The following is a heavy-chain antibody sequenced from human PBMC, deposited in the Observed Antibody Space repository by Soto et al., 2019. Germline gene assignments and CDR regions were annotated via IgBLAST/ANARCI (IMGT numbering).Heavy chain of an antibody. CDR1: GGTFSSYA. Sequence: ASVKVSCKASGGTFSSYAISWVRQAPGQGLEWMGGIIPIFGTANYAQKFQGRVTITADETTSTAYMELSSLRSEDTAVYYCARDSVLRDYYDSSGYYPVGYWGQGTLVTVSS. CDR3: ARDSVLRDYYDSSGYYPVGY. CDR2: IIPIFGTA. V-gene: IGHV1-69*13. J-gene: IGHJ4*02. D-gene: IGHD3-22*01.